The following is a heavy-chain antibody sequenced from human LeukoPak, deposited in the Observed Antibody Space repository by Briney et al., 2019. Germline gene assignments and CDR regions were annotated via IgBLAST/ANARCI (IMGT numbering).Heavy chain of an antibody. CDR1: GFTFSDYY. J-gene: IGHJ6*03. Sequence: GGSLRLSCAASGFTFSDYYMSWIRQAPGKGLEWVSYISSSGSTIYYADSVKGRFTISRDNAKNSLYLQMNSLRAEDTAVYYCARSAALGYYYYYMDVWGRGTTVIVSS. CDR3: ARSAALGYYYYYMDV. CDR2: ISSSGSTI. V-gene: IGHV3-11*04. D-gene: IGHD2-2*01.